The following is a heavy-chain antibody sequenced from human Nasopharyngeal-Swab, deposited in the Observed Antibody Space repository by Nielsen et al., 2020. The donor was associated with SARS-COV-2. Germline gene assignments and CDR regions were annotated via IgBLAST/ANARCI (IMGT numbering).Heavy chain of an antibody. V-gene: IGHV3-13*01. CDR3: ARARIAAAGYYFDY. J-gene: IGHJ4*02. CDR2: IGTAGDT. Sequence: ESLKISCAASGFTFSSYDMRWVRQATGKGLEWVSAIGTAGDTYYPGSVKGRFTISRENAKNSLYLQMNSLRAGDTAVYYCARARIAAAGYYFDYCGQGTLVTVSS. D-gene: IGHD6-13*01. CDR1: GFTFSSYD.